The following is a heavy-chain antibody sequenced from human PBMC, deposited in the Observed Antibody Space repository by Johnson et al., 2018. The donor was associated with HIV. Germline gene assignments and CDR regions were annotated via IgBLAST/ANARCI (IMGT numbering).Heavy chain of an antibody. Sequence: VQLVESGGGLVQPGGSLRLSCAASGFTVSTNSLIWVRQAPGKGLEWVANIKQDGSEKYYVDSVKGRFTISRDNAKNSLYLQMNSLRAEDTAVYFCARVSLAYSYGYDAFDIWGRGTMVTVSS. J-gene: IGHJ3*02. CDR1: GFTVSTNS. CDR2: IKQDGSEK. CDR3: ARVSLAYSYGYDAFDI. V-gene: IGHV3-7*01. D-gene: IGHD5-18*01.